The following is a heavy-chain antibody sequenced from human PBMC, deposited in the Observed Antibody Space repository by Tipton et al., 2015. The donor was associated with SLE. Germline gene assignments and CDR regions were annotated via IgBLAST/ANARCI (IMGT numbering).Heavy chain of an antibody. CDR3: ARVACSGGSCYAGYDAFDI. V-gene: IGHV4-30-2*01. J-gene: IGHJ3*02. CDR1: GGSISSGGYS. Sequence: TLSLTCAVSGGSISSGGYSWSWIRQPPGKGLEWIGYIYHSGSTYYNPSLKSRVTISVDTSKNQFSLKLSSVTAADTAVYYCARVACSGGSCYAGYDAFDIWGQGTMVTVSS. CDR2: IYHSGST. D-gene: IGHD2-15*01.